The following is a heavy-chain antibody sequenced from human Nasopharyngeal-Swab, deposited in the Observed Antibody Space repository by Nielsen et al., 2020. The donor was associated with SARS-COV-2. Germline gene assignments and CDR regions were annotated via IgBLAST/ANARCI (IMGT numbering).Heavy chain of an antibody. D-gene: IGHD1-1*01. Sequence: GESLKISCAASGFTFSSYWMSWVRQAPGKGLEWVANIKQDGSEKYYVDSVKGRFTISRDNAKNSLYLQMNSLRAEDTAVYYCARGGTGTNQRDNWFDPWGRGTLVTVSS. CDR3: ARGGTGTNQRDNWFDP. CDR1: GFTFSSYW. CDR2: IKQDGSEK. V-gene: IGHV3-7*01. J-gene: IGHJ5*02.